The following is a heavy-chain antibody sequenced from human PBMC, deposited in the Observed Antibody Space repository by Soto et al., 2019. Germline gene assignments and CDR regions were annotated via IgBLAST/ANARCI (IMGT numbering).Heavy chain of an antibody. J-gene: IGHJ4*02. CDR2: IYHSGST. Sequence: PSETLSLTCSVSGASVTRDGNCWTWIRQPPGKGLEFVASIYHSGSTNYNPSLKSRVTISVDTSKNQFSLKLSSVTAADTAVYYCARGLAQQSSPDYWGQGTLVTVSS. V-gene: IGHV4-30-2*01. D-gene: IGHD1-26*01. CDR1: GASVTRDGNC. CDR3: ARGLAQQSSPDY.